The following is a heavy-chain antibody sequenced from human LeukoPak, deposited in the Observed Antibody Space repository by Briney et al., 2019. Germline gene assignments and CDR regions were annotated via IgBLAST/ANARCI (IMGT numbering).Heavy chain of an antibody. Sequence: SETLSLTCTVSGGSISSYYWSWIRQPPGKGLEWIGYIYYSGSTNYDPSLKSRVTISVDTSKNQFSLKLSSVTAADTAVYYCARGLGSGFDYWGQGTLVTVSS. CDR2: IYYSGST. D-gene: IGHD3-10*01. J-gene: IGHJ4*02. V-gene: IGHV4-59*01. CDR3: ARGLGSGFDY. CDR1: GGSISSYY.